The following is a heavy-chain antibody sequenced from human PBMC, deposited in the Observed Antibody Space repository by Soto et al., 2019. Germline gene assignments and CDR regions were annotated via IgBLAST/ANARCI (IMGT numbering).Heavy chain of an antibody. CDR1: GGSISSGDYY. Sequence: QVQLQESGPGLVKPSQTLSLTCTVSGGSISSGDYYWSWIRQPPGKGLEGIGNIYYSGSTYYNPSHKTRVTIPVATSKNQYSLKLSSVTAADTAVYYCARAQGAGFLVSWGQGTLVTVSS. CDR3: ARAQGAGFLVS. D-gene: IGHD3-10*01. V-gene: IGHV4-30-4*01. J-gene: IGHJ4*02. CDR2: IYYSGST.